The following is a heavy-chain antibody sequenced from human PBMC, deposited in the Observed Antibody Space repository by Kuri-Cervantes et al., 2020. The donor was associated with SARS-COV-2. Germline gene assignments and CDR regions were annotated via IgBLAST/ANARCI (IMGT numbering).Heavy chain of an antibody. J-gene: IGHJ5*02. CDR2: IYYSGCT. D-gene: IGHD1-26*01. Sequence: ESLKISCTVSGGSISSSSYYWGWIRQPPGKGLEWIGSIYYSGCTYYNPSLKSRVTISVDTSKNQFSLKLSSVTAADTAVYYCARRGGSYYFWFDPWGQGTLVTVSS. V-gene: IGHV4-39*01. CDR1: GGSISSSSYY. CDR3: ARRGGSYYFWFDP.